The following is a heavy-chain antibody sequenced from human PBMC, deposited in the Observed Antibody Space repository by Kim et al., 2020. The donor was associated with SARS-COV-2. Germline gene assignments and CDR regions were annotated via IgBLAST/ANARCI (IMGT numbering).Heavy chain of an antibody. CDR2: ST. V-gene: IGHV4-61*07. D-gene: IGHD2-15*01. CDR3: ARHGRDWFDP. J-gene: IGHJ5*02. Sequence: STNYNPSLKSRVTISVDTSKNQFSLKLSSVTAADTAVYYCARHGRDWFDPWGQGTLVTVSS.